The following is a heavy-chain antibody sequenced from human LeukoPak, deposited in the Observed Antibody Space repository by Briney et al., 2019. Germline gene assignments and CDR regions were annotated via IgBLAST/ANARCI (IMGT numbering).Heavy chain of an antibody. CDR2: ISSSSSYI. CDR3: AREKWLAIDY. CDR1: GFTFSSYS. Sequence: GGSLRLSCAASGFTFSSYSMNWVRQAPGQGLEWVLSISSSSSYIYYADSVKGRFTISRDNAKNSLYLQMNSLRAEDTAVYYCAREKWLAIDYWGQGTLVTVSS. J-gene: IGHJ4*02. D-gene: IGHD5-12*01. V-gene: IGHV3-21*01.